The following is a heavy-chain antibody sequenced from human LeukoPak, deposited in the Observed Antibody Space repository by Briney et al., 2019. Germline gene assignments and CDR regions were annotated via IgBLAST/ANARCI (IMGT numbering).Heavy chain of an antibody. CDR2: IFPGGGVT. V-gene: IGHV1-46*01. CDR1: GYTFTNYP. J-gene: IGHJ3*02. Sequence: ASVKVSCKASGYTFTNYPMHWVRQAPGPGLEWMGVIFPGGGVTEYAQKFQGRVTVTRDTSTSTVYMELSSLRSDDTAVYYCAREHPDYHGFDIWGRGTMVTVSS. D-gene: IGHD4-11*01. CDR3: AREHPDYHGFDI.